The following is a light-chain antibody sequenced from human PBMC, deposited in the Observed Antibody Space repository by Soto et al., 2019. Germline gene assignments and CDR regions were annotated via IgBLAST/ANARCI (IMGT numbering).Light chain of an antibody. J-gene: IGKJ5*01. CDR2: DAS. CDR1: RDITNY. Sequence: DVHMSQSASYLSASVGNRVTITCQAIRDITNYLNWYQQKQGKAPKLLISDASILETGVPSRFSGSGYGTDFNFTISSLQTEDIATYYCQQYDNIRVTFGQGTRLEIK. V-gene: IGKV1-33*01. CDR3: QQYDNIRVT.